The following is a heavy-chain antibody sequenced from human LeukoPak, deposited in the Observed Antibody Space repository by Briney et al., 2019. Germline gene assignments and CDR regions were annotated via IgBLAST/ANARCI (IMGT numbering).Heavy chain of an antibody. D-gene: IGHD1-1*01. Sequence: GGSLRLSCAASGFTFSNAWMRWVRQAPGKGLEWVGRIKSKTDGGTTDYAAPVKGRFTISRDDSKNTLYLQMNSLKTEDTAVYYCTTGTTSLLYYFDYWGQGTLVTVSS. J-gene: IGHJ4*02. V-gene: IGHV3-15*01. CDR2: IKSKTDGGTT. CDR1: GFTFSNAW. CDR3: TTGTTSLLYYFDY.